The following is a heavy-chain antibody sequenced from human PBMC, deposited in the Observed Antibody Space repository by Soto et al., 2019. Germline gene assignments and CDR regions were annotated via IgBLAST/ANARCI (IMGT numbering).Heavy chain of an antibody. V-gene: IGHV3-11*01. Sequence: PGGSLRLSCAASGFTFSDYYMSWIRQAPGKGLEWVSYISTSGSTINYADSGKGRFTTSRDNAKNSLYLQMNSLRPEDSALYFCGKDINAGGMDVWGQGTTVTVSS. CDR2: ISTSGSTI. CDR1: GFTFSDYY. J-gene: IGHJ6*02. D-gene: IGHD1-20*01. CDR3: GKDINAGGMDV.